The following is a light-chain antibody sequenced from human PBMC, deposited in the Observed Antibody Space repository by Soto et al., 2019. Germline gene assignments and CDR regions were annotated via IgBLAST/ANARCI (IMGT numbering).Light chain of an antibody. CDR3: QSYDSSNQGV. CDR1: SGSIASNY. CDR2: EDN. J-gene: IGLJ3*02. Sequence: NFMLTQPHSVSESPGKTVTISCTRSSGSIASNYVQWYQQRPGSAPTTVIYEDNQRPSGVPDRFSGSIGSSSNSASLTISGLKTEDEADYYCQSYDSSNQGVFGGGTKVTVL. V-gene: IGLV6-57*04.